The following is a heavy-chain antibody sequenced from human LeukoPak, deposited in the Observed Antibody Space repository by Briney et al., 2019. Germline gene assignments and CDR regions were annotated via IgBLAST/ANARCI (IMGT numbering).Heavy chain of an antibody. CDR1: GFTFSSYA. V-gene: IGHV3-23*01. Sequence: GGSLRLSCAASGFTFSSYAMSGVREAAGKGGEGVSAISGSGGSTYYADSVKGGVTISRENAKKTLYVQMNSLMGEDTAVYYCANMQWELDPADAFDIWGQGTMVTVSS. CDR3: ANMQWELDPADAFDI. D-gene: IGHD1-26*01. CDR2: ISGSGGST. J-gene: IGHJ3*02.